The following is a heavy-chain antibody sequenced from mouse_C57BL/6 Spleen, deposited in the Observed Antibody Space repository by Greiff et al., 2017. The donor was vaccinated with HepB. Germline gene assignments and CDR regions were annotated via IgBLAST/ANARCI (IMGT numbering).Heavy chain of an antibody. Sequence: EVQGVESGGGLVKPGGSLKLSCAASGFTFSSYAMSWVRQTPEKRLEWVATISDGGSYTYYPDNVKGRFTISRDNAKNNLYLQMSHLKSEGTAMYYCARDRGYGSSWGDYFDYWGQGTTLTVSS. CDR3: ARDRGYGSSWGDYFDY. CDR2: ISDGGSYT. V-gene: IGHV5-4*01. CDR1: GFTFSSYA. D-gene: IGHD1-1*01. J-gene: IGHJ2*01.